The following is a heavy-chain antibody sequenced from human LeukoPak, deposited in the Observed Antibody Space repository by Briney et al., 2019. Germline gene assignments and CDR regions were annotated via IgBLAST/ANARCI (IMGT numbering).Heavy chain of an antibody. D-gene: IGHD2-2*01. CDR3: ARFSWGCSTASCYLTN. CDR1: GGSLSGHY. V-gene: IGHV4-59*11. CDR2: IYYTGPT. Sequence: PSETLSPTCTVGGGSLSGHYWGWIRQPPGKGLELVGHIYYTGPTFYNPSLNSRVTITLDTSRNQFSLRLTSVIAADTAVYYCARFSWGCSTASCYLTNWGQGALVTVSS. J-gene: IGHJ4*02.